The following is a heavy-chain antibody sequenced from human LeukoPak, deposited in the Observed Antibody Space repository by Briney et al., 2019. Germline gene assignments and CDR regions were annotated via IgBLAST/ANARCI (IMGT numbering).Heavy chain of an antibody. D-gene: IGHD1-26*01. CDR1: GYTFTGYY. V-gene: IGHV1-2*02. J-gene: IGHJ4*02. CDR2: INPNSGGT. Sequence: ASVKVSCKASGYTFTGYYMHWVRQAPGQGLEWMRWINPNSGGTNYAQKFQGRVTMTRDTSISTAYMELSRLRSDDTAVYYCARAPRIHSGSYLDYWGQGTLVTVSS. CDR3: ARAPRIHSGSYLDY.